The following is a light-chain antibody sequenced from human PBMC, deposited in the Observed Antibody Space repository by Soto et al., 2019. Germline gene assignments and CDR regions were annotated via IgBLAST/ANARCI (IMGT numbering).Light chain of an antibody. CDR1: QSVSSN. CDR3: HQYNNWWT. Sequence: EIVMTQSPATLSVSPGERATLSCRASQSVSSNLAWYQQKPGKAPRLLIYGASTMASGIPARFSGSGSGTACTLTIISLHCEDFEVYSSHQYNNWWTFGQGPKVEIK. J-gene: IGKJ1*01. V-gene: IGKV3-15*01. CDR2: GAS.